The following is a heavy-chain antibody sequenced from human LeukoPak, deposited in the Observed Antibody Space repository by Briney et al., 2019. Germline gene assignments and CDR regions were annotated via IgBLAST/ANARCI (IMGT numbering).Heavy chain of an antibody. CDR3: ARHYYGSGRIVD. J-gene: IGHJ4*02. D-gene: IGHD3-10*01. CDR2: IYSDNT. V-gene: IGHV3-66*04. CDR1: GFTVSSNS. Sequence: PGGSLRLSCTVSGFTVSSNSMSWVRQAPGKGLEWVSFIYSDNTHYSDSVKGRFTISRDNAKNSLFLQMNSLSGEDTAVYYCARHYYGSGRIVDWGQGTLVTVSS.